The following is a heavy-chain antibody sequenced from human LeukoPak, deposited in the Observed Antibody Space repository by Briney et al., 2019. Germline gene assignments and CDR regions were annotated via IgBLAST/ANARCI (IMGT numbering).Heavy chain of an antibody. J-gene: IGHJ4*02. Sequence: SETLSLTCTVSGGSISSYYWSWIRQLPGKGLEWIGYIYYSGSTNYNPSLKSRVTISVDTSKNQFSLKLSSVTAADTAVYYCARSRSYYCDSSGYSIDYWGQGTLVTVSS. CDR2: IYYSGST. CDR1: GGSISSYY. V-gene: IGHV4-59*08. D-gene: IGHD3-22*01. CDR3: ARSRSYYCDSSGYSIDY.